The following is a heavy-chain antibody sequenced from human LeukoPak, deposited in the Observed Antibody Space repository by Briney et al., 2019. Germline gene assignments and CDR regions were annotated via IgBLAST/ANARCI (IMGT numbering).Heavy chain of an antibody. CDR2: ISSSSSYM. CDR3: ARDRRLYYYGSGIKTT. V-gene: IGHV3-21*01. Sequence: GGSLRLSCAASGFTFSSYSMNWVRQAPGQGLEWVSSISSSSSYMYYADSVKGRFTISRDNAKNSLYLQMNSLRAEDTAVYYCARDRRLYYYGSGIKTTWGQGTLVTVSS. CDR1: GFTFSSYS. J-gene: IGHJ4*02. D-gene: IGHD3-10*01.